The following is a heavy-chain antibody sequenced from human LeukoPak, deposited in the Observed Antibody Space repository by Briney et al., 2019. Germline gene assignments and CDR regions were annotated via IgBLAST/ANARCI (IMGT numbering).Heavy chain of an antibody. Sequence: PSETLSLTCTVSGGSISSYYWSWIRQPPGKGLEWIGYIYYSGSTNYNPSLKSRVTISVDASKNQFSLKLSSVTAADTAVYYCARAGEYCSGGSCRADDAFDIWGQGTMVTVSS. CDR1: GGSISSYY. CDR2: IYYSGST. V-gene: IGHV4-59*01. D-gene: IGHD2-15*01. J-gene: IGHJ3*02. CDR3: ARAGEYCSGGSCRADDAFDI.